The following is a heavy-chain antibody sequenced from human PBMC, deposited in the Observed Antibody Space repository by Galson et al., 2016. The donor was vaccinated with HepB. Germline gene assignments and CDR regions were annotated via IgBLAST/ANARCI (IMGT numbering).Heavy chain of an antibody. Sequence: LRLSCAASGFSLSNYWTNWVRQAPGKGLEWVANINQDGNDKWYVDAVKGRFTISNDNSKNSLYLQMNSLRADDSAVYYCARDAKTIQTAFDIWGQGTRVTVSS. D-gene: IGHD5-18*01. CDR1: GFSLSNYW. V-gene: IGHV3-7*03. CDR3: ARDAKTIQTAFDI. J-gene: IGHJ3*02. CDR2: INQDGNDK.